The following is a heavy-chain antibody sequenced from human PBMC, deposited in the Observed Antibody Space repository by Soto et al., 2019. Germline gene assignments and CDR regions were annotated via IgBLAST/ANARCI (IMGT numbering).Heavy chain of an antibody. CDR1: GYTFTEFD. V-gene: IGHV1-8*01. D-gene: IGHD3-3*01. Sequence: QVLLVQPGADVKKPGASVKVSGKTSGYTFTEFDINWVRQAPGQGLEWMGWVNTNTGNTGYAQKFQGRVTMTRDTSISTAYMELRRLRSEDTAVYYCARVVRFFGGHAGYWGQGTLVTVSS. CDR3: ARVVRFFGGHAGY. CDR2: VNTNTGNT. J-gene: IGHJ4*02.